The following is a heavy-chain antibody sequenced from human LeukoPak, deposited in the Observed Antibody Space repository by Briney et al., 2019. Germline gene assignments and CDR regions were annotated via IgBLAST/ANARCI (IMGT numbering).Heavy chain of an antibody. CDR2: IKHDGSGK. D-gene: IGHD3-10*01. CDR1: GFTFSGYW. J-gene: IGHJ4*02. CDR3: ARELFGSGSCPDY. V-gene: IGHV3-7*01. Sequence: GGSLRLSCAASGFTFSGYWMSWVRQAPGKGLEWVANIKHDGSGKYYVDSVKGRFTISRDNAKNSLYLQMNGLRAEDTAVYCCARELFGSGSCPDYWGQGTLVTVSS.